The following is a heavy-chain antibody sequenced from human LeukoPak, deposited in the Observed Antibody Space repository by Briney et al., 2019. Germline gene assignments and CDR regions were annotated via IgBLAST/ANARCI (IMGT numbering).Heavy chain of an antibody. V-gene: IGHV3-23*01. CDR2: ISGSGGST. J-gene: IGHJ4*02. CDR1: GFTFSSYG. CDR3: ATRGYSGYGQSFFDY. D-gene: IGHD5-12*01. Sequence: PGGTLRLSCAASGFTFSSYGMSWVRQAPGKGLEWVSAISGSGGSTYYADSVKGRFTISRDNSKNTLYLQMNSLRAEDTAVYYCATRGYSGYGQSFFDYRGQGTLVTVSS.